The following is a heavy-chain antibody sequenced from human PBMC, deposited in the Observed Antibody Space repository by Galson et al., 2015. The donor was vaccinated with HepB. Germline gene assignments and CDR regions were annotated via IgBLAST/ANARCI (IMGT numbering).Heavy chain of an antibody. Sequence: SLRLSCAASGFTFSSYGMHWVRQAPGKGLEWVAVVWYDGSNKNYADSVKGRFTISRDNSKNTLYLQMDSLRAEDTAVYYCAGGGYSSSWYGFDPWGQGTLVTVSS. D-gene: IGHD6-13*01. CDR2: VWYDGSNK. CDR1: GFTFSSYG. V-gene: IGHV3-33*01. J-gene: IGHJ5*02. CDR3: AGGGYSSSWYGFDP.